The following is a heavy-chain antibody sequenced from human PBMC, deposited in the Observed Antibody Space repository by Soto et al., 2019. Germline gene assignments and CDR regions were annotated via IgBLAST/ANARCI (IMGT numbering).Heavy chain of an antibody. CDR2: ISAYNGNT. Sequence: ASGKVSCKASGYTFTSYGISWVRQAPGQGLEWMGWISAYNGNTNYAQKLQGRVTMTTDTSTSTAYMELRSLRSDDTAVYYCARDGEWEHSPWHFDIWGQGTMVTVSS. V-gene: IGHV1-18*04. CDR3: ARDGEWEHSPWHFDI. D-gene: IGHD1-26*01. CDR1: GYTFTSYG. J-gene: IGHJ3*02.